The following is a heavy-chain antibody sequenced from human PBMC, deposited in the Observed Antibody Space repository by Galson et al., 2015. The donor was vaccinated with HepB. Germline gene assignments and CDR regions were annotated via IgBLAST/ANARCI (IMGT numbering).Heavy chain of an antibody. CDR1: GFTFTDAW. V-gene: IGHV3-15*01. CDR2: IKTKTDGGTA. Sequence: SLRLSCAASGFTFTDAWMSWVRQAPGKGLEWVGRIKTKTDGGTADYAAPVKDRFTVSRDDSKNTLYLQMNSLKIEDTAMYYCTTLRKYYAGSGSYRAFDMWGQGTMVTVSS. D-gene: IGHD3-10*01. J-gene: IGHJ3*02. CDR3: TTLRKYYAGSGSYRAFDM.